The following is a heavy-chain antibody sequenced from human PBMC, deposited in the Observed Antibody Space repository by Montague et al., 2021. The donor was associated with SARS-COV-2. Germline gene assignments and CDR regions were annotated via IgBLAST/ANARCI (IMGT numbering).Heavy chain of an antibody. V-gene: IGHV4-39*07. D-gene: IGHD3-9*01. CDR1: GGSISSSSYY. CDR3: ARDGSSRFEILIGPRHYYCGMDV. J-gene: IGHJ6*02. CDR2: IYYSGST. Sequence: SETLSLTCTVSGGSISSSSYYWGWIRQPPGKGLEWIGSIYYSGSTYYNPSLKSRVTISVDTSKNQFSLKLSSVTAADTAVYYCARDGSSRFEILIGPRHYYCGMDVWGRGTTATVSS.